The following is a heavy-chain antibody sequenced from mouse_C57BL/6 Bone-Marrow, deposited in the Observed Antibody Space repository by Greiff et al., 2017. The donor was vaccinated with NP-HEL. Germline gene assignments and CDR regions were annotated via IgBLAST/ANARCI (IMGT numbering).Heavy chain of an antibody. V-gene: IGHV1-64*01. CDR1: GYTFTSYW. Sequence: VQLQQPGAELVKPGASVKLSCKASGYTFTSYWMHWVKQRPGQGLEWIGMIHPNSGSTNYNEKFKSKATLTVDKSSSTAYMQLSSLTSEDSAVYYCAREEDYYGSRFAYWGQGTLVTVSA. D-gene: IGHD1-1*01. CDR2: IHPNSGST. J-gene: IGHJ3*01. CDR3: AREEDYYGSRFAY.